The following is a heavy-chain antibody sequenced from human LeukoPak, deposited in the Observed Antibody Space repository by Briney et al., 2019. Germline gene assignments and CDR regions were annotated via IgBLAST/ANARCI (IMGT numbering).Heavy chain of an antibody. CDR1: GFTFSSYS. Sequence: GGSLRLSCAASGFTFSSYSMNWVRQAPGKGLEWVSSISSSSSYIYYADSVKGRSTISRDNAKNSLYLQMNSLRAEDTAVYYCARDLGDGYNYPHDYWGQGTLVTVSS. CDR3: ARDLGDGYNYPHDY. D-gene: IGHD5-24*01. J-gene: IGHJ4*02. CDR2: ISSSSSYI. V-gene: IGHV3-21*01.